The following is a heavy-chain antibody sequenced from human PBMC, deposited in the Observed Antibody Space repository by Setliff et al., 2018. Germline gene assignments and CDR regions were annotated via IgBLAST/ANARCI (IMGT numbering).Heavy chain of an antibody. CDR1: GFTFSSYA. CDR3: ARTCSGSGCYAGLES. Sequence: GGSLRLSCAASGFTFSSYAMSWVRQAPGKGLEWVSAISGSGGGTPYADSVKGRFTISRDNSKNTLYLQMNSLRPEDTAVYYCARTCSGSGCYAGLESWGQGTPVTVSS. J-gene: IGHJ4*02. D-gene: IGHD2-15*01. CDR2: ISGSGGGT. V-gene: IGHV3-23*01.